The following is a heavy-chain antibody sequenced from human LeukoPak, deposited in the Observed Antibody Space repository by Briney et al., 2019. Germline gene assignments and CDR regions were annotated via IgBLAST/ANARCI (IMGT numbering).Heavy chain of an antibody. CDR2: INHSGST. CDR3: ARENVWGSYRYAFDY. J-gene: IGHJ4*02. Sequence: PSETLSLTCAVYGGSFSGYYWSWIRQPPGKGLEWIGEINHSGSTNYNPSLKSRVTISVDTSKNQFSLKLSSVTAADTAVYYCARENVWGSYRYAFDYWGQGTLVTASS. CDR1: GGSFSGYY. V-gene: IGHV4-34*01. D-gene: IGHD3-16*02.